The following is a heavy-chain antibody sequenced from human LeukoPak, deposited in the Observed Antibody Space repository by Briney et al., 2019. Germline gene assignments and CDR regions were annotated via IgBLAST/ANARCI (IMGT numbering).Heavy chain of an antibody. CDR1: GYTFTSYD. CDR2: MNPQSSKV. Sequence: VASVKVSCKASGYTFTSYDINWVRQAAGQGLEWMGWMNPQSSKVGYAQKFQGRLTMTWDTSISTAYMEPSSLTSDDTAVYYCARIPQRVPHNWFDPWGQGTLVTVSS. V-gene: IGHV1-8*01. J-gene: IGHJ5*02. CDR3: ARIPQRVPHNWFDP. D-gene: IGHD2-2*01.